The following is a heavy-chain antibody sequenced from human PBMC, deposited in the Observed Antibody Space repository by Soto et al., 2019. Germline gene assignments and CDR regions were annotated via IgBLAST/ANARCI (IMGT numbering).Heavy chain of an antibody. J-gene: IGHJ6*03. V-gene: IGHV3-72*01. CDR3: ARGTVSIRPYYMDV. CDR1: GFAFSDHY. Sequence: GGSLRLSCAASGFAFSDHYMDWVRQAPGKGLEWVGRTRSKANSFATEYAASVRGRFTISRDGAKNSLYLQMNSLKTEDTAVYYCARGTVSIRPYYMDVWGKGTTVTVSS. D-gene: IGHD4-17*01. CDR2: TRSKANSFAT.